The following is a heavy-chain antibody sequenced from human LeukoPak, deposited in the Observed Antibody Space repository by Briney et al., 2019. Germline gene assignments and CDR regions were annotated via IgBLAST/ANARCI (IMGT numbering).Heavy chain of an antibody. J-gene: IGHJ4*02. CDR1: GFTFSSYG. CDR2: IWYDGSNK. CDR3: AKDSTPPLPYDILTGYPLDY. Sequence: PGRSLRLSCAASGFTFSSYGMHWVRQAPGKGLEWVAVIWYDGSNKYYANSVKGRFAISRDNSKNTLYLQMNSLRAEDTAEYYCAKDSTPPLPYDILTGYPLDYWGQGTLVTVSS. D-gene: IGHD3-9*01. V-gene: IGHV3-33*06.